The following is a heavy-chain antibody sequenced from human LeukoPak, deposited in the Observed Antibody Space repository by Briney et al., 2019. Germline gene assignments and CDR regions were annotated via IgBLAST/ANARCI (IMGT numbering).Heavy chain of an antibody. V-gene: IGHV4-34*01. J-gene: IGHJ6*03. Sequence: SETLSLTCGVYGGSFSVYYWSWMPHPPGKGLECIGQINHSGSTNYNPFLKGRVNISVSKSKNQSSLKLSSVTDADTAVYYCARGQWLRLHYYYYMDVWGKGTRVSLSS. CDR1: GGSFSVYY. CDR3: ARGQWLRLHYYYYMDV. D-gene: IGHD5-12*01. CDR2: INHSGST.